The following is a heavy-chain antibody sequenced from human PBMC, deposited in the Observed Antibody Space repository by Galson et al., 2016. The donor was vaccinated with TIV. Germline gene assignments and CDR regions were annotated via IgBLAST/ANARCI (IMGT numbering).Heavy chain of an antibody. CDR3: ARERDSYGLDV. CDR1: GFTFSCYA. D-gene: IGHD3/OR15-3a*01. J-gene: IGHJ6*02. CDR2: ISYDGTRK. Sequence: LRLSCAGSGFTFSCYALNWVRQAPGKGLEWVAAISYDGTRKYYADSVRGRFSISRDNSKNNVFLQMNTLRLDDTGLYYCARERDSYGLDVWGQGTTVSVSS. V-gene: IGHV3-30-3*01.